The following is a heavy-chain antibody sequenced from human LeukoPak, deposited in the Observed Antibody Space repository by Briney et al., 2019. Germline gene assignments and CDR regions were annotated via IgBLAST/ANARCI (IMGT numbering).Heavy chain of an antibody. CDR3: ARDPPGSGSYYDY. V-gene: IGHV4-59*01. D-gene: IGHD3-10*01. CDR2: IYYTGST. Sequence: SETLSLTCTVSGGSISGYYWSWIRLPPGKELECIGYIYYTGSTNYNPSLESRVTMSVDTSRNQFSLKLTSVTAADTAVYYCARDPPGSGSYYDYWGRGTLVTVSS. J-gene: IGHJ4*02. CDR1: GGSISGYY.